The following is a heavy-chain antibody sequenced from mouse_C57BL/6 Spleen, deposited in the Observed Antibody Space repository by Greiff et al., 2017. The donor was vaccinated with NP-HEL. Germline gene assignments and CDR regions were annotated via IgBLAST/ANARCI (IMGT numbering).Heavy chain of an antibody. CDR2: IHPNSGST. Sequence: QVQLQQPGAELVKPGASVKLSCKASGYTFTSYWMHWVKQRPGQGLEWIGMIHPNSGSTNYNEKFKSKATLTVDKSSSTAYMQLSSLTSEDSAVYYCARRGYYGTHYAMDYWGQGTSVTVSS. CDR3: ARRGYYGTHYAMDY. V-gene: IGHV1-64*01. J-gene: IGHJ4*01. D-gene: IGHD2-1*01. CDR1: GYTFTSYW.